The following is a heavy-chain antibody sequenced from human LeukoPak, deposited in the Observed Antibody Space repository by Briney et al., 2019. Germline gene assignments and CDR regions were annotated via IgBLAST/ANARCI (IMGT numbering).Heavy chain of an antibody. Sequence: SVKVSCKASGGTFSSYAISWVRQAPGQGLEWMGGIIPIFGTANYAQKFQGRVTITADESTSTAYMELSSLRSEDTAVYYCAGHDFDWVFSAFDYCGQGTLVTVSS. V-gene: IGHV1-69*01. CDR2: IIPIFGTA. CDR3: AGHDFDWVFSAFDY. D-gene: IGHD3-9*01. CDR1: GGTFSSYA. J-gene: IGHJ4*02.